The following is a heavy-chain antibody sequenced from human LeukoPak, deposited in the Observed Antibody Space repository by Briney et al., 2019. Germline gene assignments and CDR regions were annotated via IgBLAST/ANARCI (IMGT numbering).Heavy chain of an antibody. V-gene: IGHV3-33*01. CDR3: AFEIGRSQGAFDI. Sequence: GGSLRLSCAASGFIFSKYAMHWVRQTPGKGLEWVAAIWNDGSDENYADSVKGRFTISSDNSKNTLYLQMNSLRAEDTAVYYCAFEIGRSQGAFDIWGQGTMIAVSS. D-gene: IGHD1-26*01. J-gene: IGHJ3*02. CDR2: IWNDGSDE. CDR1: GFIFSKYA.